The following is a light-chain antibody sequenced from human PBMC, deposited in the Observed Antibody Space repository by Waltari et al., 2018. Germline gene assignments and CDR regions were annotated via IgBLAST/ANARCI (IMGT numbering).Light chain of an antibody. J-gene: IGLJ3*02. CDR1: SSDVGFYNY. Sequence: QSALTQPASVSGSPGQSITISCTGTSSDVGFYNYVSWYQQHPGKAPKLMIDDVRERPSGVSNRCSGSKSVNTASRTIAGRQAEDEADYYCNSYAGSSSWVFGGGTKLTVL. CDR3: NSYAGSSSWV. CDR2: DVR. V-gene: IGLV2-14*01.